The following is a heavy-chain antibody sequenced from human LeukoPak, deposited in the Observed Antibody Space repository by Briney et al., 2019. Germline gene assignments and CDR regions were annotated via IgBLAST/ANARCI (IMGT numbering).Heavy chain of an antibody. D-gene: IGHD1-26*01. Sequence: SETLSLTCTVSGGSISSYYWSWIRQPPGKGLEWIGYIYYSGSTNYNPSLKSRVTISVDTSKNQFSLKLSSVTAADAAVYYCAREFGGSYYRNWFDPWGQGTLVTVSS. CDR2: IYYSGST. CDR1: GGSISSYY. V-gene: IGHV4-59*01. J-gene: IGHJ5*02. CDR3: AREFGGSYYRNWFDP.